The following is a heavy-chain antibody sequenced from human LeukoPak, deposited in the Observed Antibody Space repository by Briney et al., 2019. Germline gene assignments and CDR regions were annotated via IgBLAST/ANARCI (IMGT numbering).Heavy chain of an antibody. CDR2: INHSGST. V-gene: IGHV4-34*01. J-gene: IGHJ6*02. CDR1: GGSFSGYY. CDR3: ARGLGYGSVYYYYGMDV. Sequence: SETLSFTCAVYGGSFSGYYWSWIRQPPGKGLEWIGEINHSGSTNYNPSLKSRVTISVDTSKNQFSLKLSSVTAADTAVYYCARGLGYGSVYYYYGMDVWGQGTTVTVSS. D-gene: IGHD3-10*01.